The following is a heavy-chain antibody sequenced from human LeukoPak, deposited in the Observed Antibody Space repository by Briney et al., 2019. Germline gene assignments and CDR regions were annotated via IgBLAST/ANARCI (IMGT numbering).Heavy chain of an antibody. J-gene: IGHJ3*02. V-gene: IGHV5-51*01. CDR3: ALNYYDSSGRVTDAFDI. CDR2: IYPGDSDT. CDR1: GYSFTSYW. Sequence: GESLQISCKGSGYSFTSYWIGWVRQMPGKGLEWMGIIYPGDSDTRYSPSFQGQVTISADKSISTAYLQWSSLKASDTAMYYCALNYYDSSGRVTDAFDIWGQGTMVTVSS. D-gene: IGHD3-22*01.